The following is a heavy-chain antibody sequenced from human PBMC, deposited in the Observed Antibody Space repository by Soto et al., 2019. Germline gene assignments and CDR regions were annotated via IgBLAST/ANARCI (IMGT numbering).Heavy chain of an antibody. Sequence: QVQLQQWGAGLLKPSETLSLTCAVYGGSFSGYYWCWIRQPPGKGLEWIGEINHSGSTNYNPSLKSRVTISVDTSKNQSSLKLSSVAAADTAVYYCARGEYSYGYDYWGQGTLVTVSS. CDR2: INHSGST. D-gene: IGHD5-18*01. CDR1: GGSFSGYY. J-gene: IGHJ4*02. V-gene: IGHV4-34*01. CDR3: ARGEYSYGYDY.